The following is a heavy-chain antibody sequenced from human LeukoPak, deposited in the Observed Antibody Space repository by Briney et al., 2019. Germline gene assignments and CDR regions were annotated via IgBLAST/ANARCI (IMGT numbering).Heavy chain of an antibody. CDR1: GGPFSGYF. CDR2: INQSGST. V-gene: IGHV4-34*01. D-gene: IGHD1-1*01. J-gene: IGHJ6*03. CDR3: AKLQGGTSGTTFLNSYYYMDV. Sequence: SETLSLTCAVHGGPFSGYFWNWIRQPPGKGLEWIGEINQSGSTKYNPSLKSRVTISMDTSKNQFSLKLSSVAAADTAVYYCAKLQGGTSGTTFLNSYYYMDVWGKGTTVTVS.